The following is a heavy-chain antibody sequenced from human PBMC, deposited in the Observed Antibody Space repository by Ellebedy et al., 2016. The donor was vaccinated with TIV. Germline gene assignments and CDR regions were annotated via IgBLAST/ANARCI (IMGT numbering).Heavy chain of an antibody. Sequence: ASVKVSCKASGYTFTSYFMYWVRQPPGQGLEWMGLINPSGGGTNYAQKFQGRVTMTRDTSTSTVYMELSSLRSEDTAVYYCARGDKYYYESSGYYYTYWGQGTLVTVSS. CDR3: ARGDKYYYESSGYYYTY. CDR1: GYTFTSYF. J-gene: IGHJ4*02. CDR2: INPSGGGT. V-gene: IGHV1-46*01. D-gene: IGHD3-22*01.